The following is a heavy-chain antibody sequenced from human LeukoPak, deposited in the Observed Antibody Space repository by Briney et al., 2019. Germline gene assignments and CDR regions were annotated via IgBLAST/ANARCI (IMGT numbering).Heavy chain of an antibody. CDR1: GGSISSSSYY. V-gene: IGHV4-39*07. CDR2: IYYSGST. D-gene: IGHD2-15*01. Sequence: SETLSLTCTVSGGSISSSSYYWGWIRQPPGKGLEWIGSIYYSGSTYYNPSLKSRVTISVDTSKNQFSLKLSSVTAADTAVYYCARQNCSGGSCYFDYWGQGTLVTVSS. J-gene: IGHJ4*02. CDR3: ARQNCSGGSCYFDY.